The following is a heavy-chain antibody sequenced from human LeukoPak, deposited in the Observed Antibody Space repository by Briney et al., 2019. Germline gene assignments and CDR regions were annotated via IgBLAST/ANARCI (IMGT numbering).Heavy chain of an antibody. Sequence: SETLSLTCTVSGGSISSYYWGWIRQPPGKGLEWIGSIYYSGSTYYNPSLKSRVTISVDTSKNQFSLKLSSVTAADTAVYYCARPGQRKGIDYWGQGTLVTVSS. CDR1: GGSISSYY. V-gene: IGHV4-39*01. CDR2: IYYSGST. D-gene: IGHD2-8*02. J-gene: IGHJ4*02. CDR3: ARPGQRKGIDY.